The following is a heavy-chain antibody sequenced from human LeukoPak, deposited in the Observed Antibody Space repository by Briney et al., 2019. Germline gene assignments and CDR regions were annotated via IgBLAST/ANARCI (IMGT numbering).Heavy chain of an antibody. CDR2: ISISGSKV. Sequence: GGSLRLSCTASGFTFSRYSLNWIRQAPGKGLEWVSYISISGSKVSYADSVKGRFTISRDNSKNTLYLQMNSLRAEDTAVYYCARDTVTTDLYYFDYWGQGTLVTVSS. D-gene: IGHD4-17*01. V-gene: IGHV3-48*01. J-gene: IGHJ4*02. CDR1: GFTFSRYS. CDR3: ARDTVTTDLYYFDY.